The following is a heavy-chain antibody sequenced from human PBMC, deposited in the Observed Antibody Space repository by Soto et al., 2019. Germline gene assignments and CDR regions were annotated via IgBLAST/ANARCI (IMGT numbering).Heavy chain of an antibody. CDR3: ARDKLEGNWFDP. Sequence: QLQLQESGSGLVRPSQTLSLTCAVSGGSISSGGYSWNWIRQPPGKGLEWIGYIYHSGSTLYNPSLKSQVTISVDKSKTQFSLKLSSVTGADTTVYYCARDKLEGNWFDPWGQGTLVTVSS. CDR2: IYHSGST. CDR1: GGSISSGGYS. J-gene: IGHJ5*02. V-gene: IGHV4-30-2*01.